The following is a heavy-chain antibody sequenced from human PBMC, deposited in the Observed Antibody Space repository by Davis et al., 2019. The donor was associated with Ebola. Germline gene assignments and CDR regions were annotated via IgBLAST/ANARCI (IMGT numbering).Heavy chain of an antibody. Sequence: GESLKISCAASGFTFSSYWMHWVRQAPGKGLVWVSRINSDGSSTSYADSVKGRFTISRDNAKNTLYLQMNSLRAEDTAVYYCAREGYRSGGSCYYFDYWGQGTLVTVSS. CDR2: INSDGSST. J-gene: IGHJ4*02. CDR3: AREGYRSGGSCYYFDY. CDR1: GFTFSSYW. V-gene: IGHV3-74*01. D-gene: IGHD2-15*01.